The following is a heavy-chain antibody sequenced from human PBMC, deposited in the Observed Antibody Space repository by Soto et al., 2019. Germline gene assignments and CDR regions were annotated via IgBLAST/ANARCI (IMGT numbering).Heavy chain of an antibody. CDR2: IYYSGST. J-gene: IGHJ4*02. CDR3: ARGDFDWLLIDY. D-gene: IGHD3-9*01. Sequence: SETLSLTCTVSGGSISRGDYYWSWIRQPPGKGLEWIGYIYYSGSTYYNPSLKSRVTISVDTSKNQFSLKLSSVTAADTAVYYCARGDFDWLLIDYWGQGTLVTVSS. V-gene: IGHV4-30-4*01. CDR1: GGSISRGDYY.